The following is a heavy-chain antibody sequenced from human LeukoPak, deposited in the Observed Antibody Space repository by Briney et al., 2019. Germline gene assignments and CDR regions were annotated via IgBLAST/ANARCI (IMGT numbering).Heavy chain of an antibody. CDR1: GFTFSRYG. CDR3: ASQRGYLDY. D-gene: IGHD3-16*02. J-gene: IGHJ4*02. Sequence: GGSLRLSCAASGFTFSRYGMHWVRQAPGKGLEWVAFIRYDGSKKHYADFVKGRFTISRDNSKNTLYLQMNSLRAEDTAVYYCASQRGYLDYWGQGTLVTVSS. V-gene: IGHV3-30*02. CDR2: IRYDGSKK.